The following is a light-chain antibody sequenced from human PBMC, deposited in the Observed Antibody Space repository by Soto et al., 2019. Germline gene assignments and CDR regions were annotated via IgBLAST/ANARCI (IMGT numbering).Light chain of an antibody. J-gene: IGKJ4*01. CDR2: DSS. CDR1: QNVGTN. Sequence: IVLTQSPGTLSVSPGERATLSCRASQNVGTNLAWYQQKPGQAPRLLIYDSSTRAAGIPATFSGSGSVTEFKRSNSSLQSVDAAVDDGQQYNNWGLSFGGGTKVESK. V-gene: IGKV3D-15*01. CDR3: QQYNNWGLS.